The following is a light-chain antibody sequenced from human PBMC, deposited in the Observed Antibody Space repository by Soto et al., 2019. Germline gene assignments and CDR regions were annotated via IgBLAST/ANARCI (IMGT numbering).Light chain of an antibody. CDR2: DAS. Sequence: DIHMTQSRSSLSASVGFRFTITCQASQDISNYLNWYQQKPGKAPKLVIYDASNLETGVPSRFSVSGSGTDFTFTISSLQHEDIATYYRQQYDNLTLTFCGGTKVDIK. CDR3: QQYDNLTLT. CDR1: QDISNY. V-gene: IGKV1-33*01. J-gene: IGKJ4*01.